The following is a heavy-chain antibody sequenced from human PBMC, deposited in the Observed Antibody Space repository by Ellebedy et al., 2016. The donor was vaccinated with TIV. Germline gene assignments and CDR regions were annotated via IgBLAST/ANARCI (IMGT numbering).Heavy chain of an antibody. CDR2: IYYSGST. Sequence: MPSETLSLTCTVSGGSINSYYWSWIWQPPGKGLEWIGYIYYSGSTNYNPSLKSRVSISVDTSKNQFSLRLSSVTAADTAVYYCARDGAKGGANGFDFWGQGTLVTVSS. D-gene: IGHD1-26*01. CDR1: GGSINSYY. J-gene: IGHJ4*02. V-gene: IGHV4-59*01. CDR3: ARDGAKGGANGFDF.